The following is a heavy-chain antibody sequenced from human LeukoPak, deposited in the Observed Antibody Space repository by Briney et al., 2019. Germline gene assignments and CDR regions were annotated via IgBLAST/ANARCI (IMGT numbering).Heavy chain of an antibody. Sequence: PGGSLRLSCAASGFTFSRNYMSWVRQAPGKGLEWVSVIYSGGSTYYADSVKGRFTISRDDSKNTLYLQMNSLRAEDTAVYYCARVGDPHAFDIWGQGTMVTVSA. CDR1: GFTFSRNY. J-gene: IGHJ3*02. CDR3: ARVGDPHAFDI. CDR2: IYSGGST. D-gene: IGHD1-26*01. V-gene: IGHV3-53*01.